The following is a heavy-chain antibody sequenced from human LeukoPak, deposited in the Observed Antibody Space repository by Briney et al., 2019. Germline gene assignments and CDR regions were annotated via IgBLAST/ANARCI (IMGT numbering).Heavy chain of an antibody. Sequence: PSQTLSLTCTVSGGSISSSNYYWGWIRQPPGKVLEWIGSIHYSGTAYYNPSLKSRVTISVDTSKNQFSLKLSSVTAADTAVYYCARVTGYMIEDYFDYWGQGTLVTVSS. CDR1: GGSISSSNYY. J-gene: IGHJ4*02. CDR3: ARVTGYMIEDYFDY. D-gene: IGHD3-22*01. V-gene: IGHV4-39*07. CDR2: IHYSGTA.